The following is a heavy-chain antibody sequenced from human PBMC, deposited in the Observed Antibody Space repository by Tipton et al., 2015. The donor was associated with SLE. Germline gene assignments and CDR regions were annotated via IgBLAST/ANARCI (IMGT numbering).Heavy chain of an antibody. J-gene: IGHJ5*02. CDR3: AREVKSGRYDWFDP. CDR1: GFTFSTYW. D-gene: IGHD3-3*01. Sequence: GSLRLSCAASGFTFSTYWMSWVRQAPGKGLEWVANVRQDGSETHFVDSVKGRFTVSRDNPKNSLYLQMNSLRAEDTAVYYCAREVKSGRYDWFDPWGQGTLVTVSS. V-gene: IGHV3-7*03. CDR2: VRQDGSET.